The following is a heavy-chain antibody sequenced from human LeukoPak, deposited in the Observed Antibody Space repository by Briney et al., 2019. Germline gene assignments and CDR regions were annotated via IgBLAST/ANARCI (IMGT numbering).Heavy chain of an antibody. J-gene: IGHJ4*02. CDR1: GASITTYY. CDR3: ARMLDGSRRRGFDY. V-gene: IGHV4-59*01. CDR2: ISYSGST. Sequence: SETLSLTCTVSGASITTYYWIWIRQPPGKGLEWIGYISYSGSTNYNPSLKSRVTISVDTSKKQFSLKLSSVTAADTAVYYCARMLDGSRRRGFDYWGQGTLVTVSS. D-gene: IGHD5-24*01.